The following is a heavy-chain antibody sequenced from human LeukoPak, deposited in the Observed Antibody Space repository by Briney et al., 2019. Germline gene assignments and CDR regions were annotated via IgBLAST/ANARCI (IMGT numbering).Heavy chain of an antibody. D-gene: IGHD3-16*01. CDR3: ARPSITLDGDDY. Sequence: TSVTVSCKASGFTFTSSAVQWVRQARGQRLEWIGWIVVGSGNTNYAQKFQERVTITRDMSTSTAYMELSSLKASDTAMYYCARPSITLDGDDYWGQGTLVTVSS. CDR2: IVVGSGNT. V-gene: IGHV1-58*01. CDR1: GFTFTSSA. J-gene: IGHJ4*02.